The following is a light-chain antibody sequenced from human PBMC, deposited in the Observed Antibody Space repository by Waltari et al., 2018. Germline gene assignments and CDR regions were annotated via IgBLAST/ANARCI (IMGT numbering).Light chain of an antibody. CDR3: SSYTSSSTTVV. CDR2: DVS. J-gene: IGLJ2*01. Sequence: QSALTQPASVSGSPGQSITISCTGTSSDVGGYNYVSWYQQHPGKAPKLMIYDVSKRPSGVSKRFSGSKSGNTASLTISGLQAEDEADYYGSSYTSSSTTVVFGGGTKLTVL. V-gene: IGLV2-14*01. CDR1: SSDVGGYNY.